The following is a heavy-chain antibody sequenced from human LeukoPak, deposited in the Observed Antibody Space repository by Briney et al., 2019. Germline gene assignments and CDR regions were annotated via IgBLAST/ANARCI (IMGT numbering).Heavy chain of an antibody. CDR2: ISAYNGNT. CDR3: ARVYYDILTGYYNRNWFDP. J-gene: IGHJ5*02. CDR1: GYTFTSYG. Sequence: ASVKVSCKASGYTFTSYGISWVRQAPGQGLEWMGWISAYNGNTNYAQKLQGRVTMTTDTSTSTAYMELRSLRSDDTAVYYCARVYYDILTGYYNRNWFDPWGQGTLVTVSS. V-gene: IGHV1-18*04. D-gene: IGHD3-9*01.